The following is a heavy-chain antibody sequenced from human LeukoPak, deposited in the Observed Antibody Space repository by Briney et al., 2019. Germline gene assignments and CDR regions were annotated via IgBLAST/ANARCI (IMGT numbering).Heavy chain of an antibody. CDR2: IASSLGAT. CDR1: GFTFSTCA. Sequence: GGSLRLSCAASGFTFSTCAMSWVRQAPGKGLEWVAGIASSLGATYYTDSVKGRFRISRDNSKSTLNLQMNRLRTEDTAIYYCAKSPPPSDRGDFSYHFDFWGQGTLVTVSS. CDR3: AKSPPPSDRGDFSYHFDF. V-gene: IGHV3-23*01. D-gene: IGHD4-17*01. J-gene: IGHJ4*02.